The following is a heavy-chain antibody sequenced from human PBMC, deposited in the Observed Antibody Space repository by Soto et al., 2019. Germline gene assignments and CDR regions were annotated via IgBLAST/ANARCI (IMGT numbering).Heavy chain of an antibody. V-gene: IGHV5-51*01. CDR2: IYPGDSDT. Sequence: PGESLKISCKGSGYSFTNYWIGWVRQMPGKGLEWMGIIYPGDSDTRYSPSFQGQVTISADKSIGTAYLQWSSLKASDTAMYYCARWAAPFITMVGGFTMKSWYSWFDPWGQEPLVPVPS. CDR1: GYSFTNYW. CDR3: ARWAAPFITMVGGFTMKSWYSWFDP. D-gene: IGHD3-10*01. J-gene: IGHJ5*02.